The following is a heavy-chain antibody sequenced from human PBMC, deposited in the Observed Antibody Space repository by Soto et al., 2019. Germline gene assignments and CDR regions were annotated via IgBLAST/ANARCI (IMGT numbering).Heavy chain of an antibody. V-gene: IGHV3-23*01. CDR3: AKEQGPPTLGY. J-gene: IGHJ4*02. CDR1: GFSFSSYG. Sequence: EVELLESGGGLVQPGGSLRLSCAASGFSFSSYGMSWVRQAPGKGLEWVSAISASGGTTYYADSVKGRFTISRDNSKNTVYLQMNSLRAEDTAVYHCAKEQGPPTLGYWGQGNLVTVSS. CDR2: ISASGGTT.